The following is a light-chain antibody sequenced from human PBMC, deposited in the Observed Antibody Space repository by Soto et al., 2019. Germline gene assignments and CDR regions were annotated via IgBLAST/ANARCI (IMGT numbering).Light chain of an antibody. V-gene: IGKV3-15*01. J-gene: IGKJ1*01. CDR3: QQYNNWPQT. CDR1: QSVSSN. CDR2: GAS. Sequence: EIVKTQSPATLSVSPVERATLSCMASQSVSSNLAWYQQKPGQAPRLLIYGASTRATGIPARFSGSGSGTDFTLTISSLQSEDFAEYHCQQYNNWPQTFGQGTKVDIK.